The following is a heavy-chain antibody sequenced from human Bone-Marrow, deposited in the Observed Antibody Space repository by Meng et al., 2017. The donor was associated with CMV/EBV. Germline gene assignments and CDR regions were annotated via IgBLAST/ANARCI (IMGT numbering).Heavy chain of an antibody. CDR2: ISSSSSYI. CDR1: GFTFSSYS. V-gene: IGHV3-21*01. CDR3: ARDSPEN. J-gene: IGHJ4*02. Sequence: GEYLKISCAASGFTFSSYSMNWVRQAPGKGLEWVSSISSSSSYIYYADSVKGRFTISRDNAKNSLYLQMNSLRAEDTAVYYCARDSPENWGQGTLVTVSS.